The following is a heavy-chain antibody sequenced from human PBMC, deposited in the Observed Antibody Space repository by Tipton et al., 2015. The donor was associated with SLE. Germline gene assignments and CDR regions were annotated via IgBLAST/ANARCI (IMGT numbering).Heavy chain of an antibody. D-gene: IGHD1-14*01. CDR3: ARRKYGLHTSRGWFDP. V-gene: IGHV4-34*01. CDR2: INHSGST. CDR1: GGSFSGYY. J-gene: IGHJ5*02. Sequence: TLSLTCAVYGGSFSGYYWSWIRQPPGKGLEWIGEINHSGSTNYNPSLKSRFTISVDTAKNHFSLKLSSVTAADTAVYYCARRKYGLHTSRGWFDPWGQGTLVTVSS.